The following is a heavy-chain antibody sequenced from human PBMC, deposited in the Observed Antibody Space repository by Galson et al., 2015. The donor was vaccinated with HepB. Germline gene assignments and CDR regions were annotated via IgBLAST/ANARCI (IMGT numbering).Heavy chain of an antibody. CDR3: AADSASSAVCMTYPYPIWYSDL. CDR2: VVVGSGNT. D-gene: IGHD2-8*01. CDR1: GFTFTSSA. J-gene: IGHJ2*01. Sequence: SVKVSCKASGFTFTSSAVQWVRQARGQRLEWIGWVVVGSGNTNYAQKFQERVTITRDMSTSTAYMELSSLRSEDTAVYYCAADSASSAVCMTYPYPIWYSDLCVPGTLVTVSS. V-gene: IGHV1-58*01.